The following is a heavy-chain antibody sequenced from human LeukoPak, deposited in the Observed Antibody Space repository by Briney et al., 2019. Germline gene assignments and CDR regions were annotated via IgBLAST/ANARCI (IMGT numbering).Heavy chain of an antibody. CDR2: ITGSGGST. J-gene: IGHJ4*02. Sequence: PGGSLRLSCAASILTFSTYAMSWVRQAPGKGLEWVSAITGSGGSTYYADSVKGRFTISRDNSKNTLYLQMNSLKAEDTAVYYCAKLWGRHVWSFDYWGQGALVTVSS. V-gene: IGHV3-23*01. CDR1: ILTFSTYA. CDR3: AKLWGRHVWSFDY. D-gene: IGHD3-16*01.